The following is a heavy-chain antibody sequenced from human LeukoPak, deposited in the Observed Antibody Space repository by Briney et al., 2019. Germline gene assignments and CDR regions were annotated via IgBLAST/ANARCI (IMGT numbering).Heavy chain of an antibody. D-gene: IGHD2-2*01. CDR1: GFTVSSNY. J-gene: IGHJ3*02. CDR2: ISSSSSTI. V-gene: IGHV3-48*01. Sequence: GGSLRLSCAASGFTVSSNYMSWVRQAPGKGLEWVSYISSSSSTIYYAGSVKGRFTISRDNAKNSLYLQMNSLRAEDTAVYYCARDLGYCSSTSCPADAFDIWGQGTMVTVSS. CDR3: ARDLGYCSSTSCPADAFDI.